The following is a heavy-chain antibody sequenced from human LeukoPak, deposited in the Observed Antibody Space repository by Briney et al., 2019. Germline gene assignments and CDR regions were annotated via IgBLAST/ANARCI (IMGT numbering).Heavy chain of an antibody. Sequence: PSETLSLTCTVSGGSLSSYYWSWIRQPPGKGLEWIGYIYYSGSTNYNPSLKSRVTISVDTSKNQFSLKLSSVTAADTAVYYCASSVDSLVGTDSSGYYGSDAFDIWGQGTMVTVSS. CDR2: IYYSGST. V-gene: IGHV4-59*01. CDR3: ASSVDSLVGTDSSGYYGSDAFDI. J-gene: IGHJ3*02. CDR1: GGSLSSYY. D-gene: IGHD3-22*01.